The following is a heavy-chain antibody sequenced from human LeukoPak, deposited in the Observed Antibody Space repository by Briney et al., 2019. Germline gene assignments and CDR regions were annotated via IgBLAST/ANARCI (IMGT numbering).Heavy chain of an antibody. V-gene: IGHV3-23*01. CDR1: GFDFSDHA. CDR2: IVDSGGST. CDR3: AKVRYSSGWFAEYFQH. J-gene: IGHJ1*01. D-gene: IGHD6-19*01. Sequence: GGSLRLSCTTSGFDFSDHAVSWVRQAPGKGLEWVSVIVDSGGSTYYADSVKGRFTISRDNSKNTLFLQMNSLRAEDTALYYCAKVRYSSGWFAEYFQHWGQGTLVTVSS.